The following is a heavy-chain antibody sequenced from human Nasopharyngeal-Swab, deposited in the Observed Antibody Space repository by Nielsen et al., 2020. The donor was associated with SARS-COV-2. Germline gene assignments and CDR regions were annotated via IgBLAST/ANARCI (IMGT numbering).Heavy chain of an antibody. CDR1: GYSFTSYW. CDR3: ATTSSSWYDWYFDL. D-gene: IGHD6-13*01. Sequence: GGSLRLSCKGSGYSFTSYWIGWVRQMPGKGLEWMGIIYPGDSDTRYSPSFQGQVTISADKSISTAYLQWSSLKASDTAMYYCATTSSSWYDWYFDLWGRGTLVTVSS. J-gene: IGHJ2*01. V-gene: IGHV5-51*01. CDR2: IYPGDSDT.